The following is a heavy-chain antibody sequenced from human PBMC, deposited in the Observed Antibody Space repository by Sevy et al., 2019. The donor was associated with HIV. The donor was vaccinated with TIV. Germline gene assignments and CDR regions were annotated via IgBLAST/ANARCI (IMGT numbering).Heavy chain of an antibody. Sequence: SETLSLTCSVSGASVSAANDYWTWIRQPPGKGLEWIGNVYYFGSTKYNPSLKSRVTISLGTSQKQFSLRLTSVTAADTADYYGARDQYYDILTGLYAIDVWGQGTTVTVSS. V-gene: IGHV4-61*01. CDR2: VYYFGST. D-gene: IGHD3-9*01. CDR3: ARDQYYDILTGLYAIDV. J-gene: IGHJ6*02. CDR1: GASVSAANDY.